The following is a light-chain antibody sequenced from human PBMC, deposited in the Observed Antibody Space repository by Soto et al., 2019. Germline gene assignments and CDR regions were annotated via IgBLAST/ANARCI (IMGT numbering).Light chain of an antibody. J-gene: IGLJ1*01. V-gene: IGLV2-14*01. CDR2: AVT. CDR3: SSYTSSSTL. Sequence: QSALTQPASVSGSPGQLITISCTGTSSDVGGYNYVSWYQQHPGKAPKLMIYAVTDRPSGVSSRFSGSKSGNTASLTISGLHAEDEADYYCSSYTSSSTLFGTGTKVTVL. CDR1: SSDVGGYNY.